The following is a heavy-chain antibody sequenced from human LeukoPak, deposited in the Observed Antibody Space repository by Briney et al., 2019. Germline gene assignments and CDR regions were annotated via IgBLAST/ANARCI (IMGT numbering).Heavy chain of an antibody. CDR2: IYYSGST. CDR1: GGSISSGGYY. CDR3: ASRPPSRRDSYGAFDI. Sequence: SETLSLTCTVSGGSISSGGYYWSWIRQHPGKGLEWIGYIYYSGSTYYNPSLKSRVTISVDTSKNQFSLKLSSVTAADTAVYYCASRPPSRRDSYGAFDIWGQGTMVTVSS. V-gene: IGHV4-31*03. J-gene: IGHJ3*02. D-gene: IGHD5-18*01.